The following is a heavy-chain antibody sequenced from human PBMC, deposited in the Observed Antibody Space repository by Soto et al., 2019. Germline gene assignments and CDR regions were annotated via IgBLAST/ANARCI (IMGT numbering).Heavy chain of an antibody. V-gene: IGHV1-69*01. J-gene: IGHJ5*02. CDR1: GGNFSSYA. CDR3: AIARGISWYNWFDP. D-gene: IGHD6-13*01. Sequence: QAQLVQSGAELTKPGSSVKVSCTASGGNFSSYAISWLRQAPGQGLECLGGIVPLFGTTNSAQKSKGRLMITAAESTTAAYMELSILRFADTGVYYCAIARGISWYNWFDPWGQGSPVTVSS. CDR2: IVPLFGTT.